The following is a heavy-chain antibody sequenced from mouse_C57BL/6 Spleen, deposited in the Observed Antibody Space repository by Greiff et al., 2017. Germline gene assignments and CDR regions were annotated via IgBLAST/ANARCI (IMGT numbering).Heavy chain of an antibody. J-gene: IGHJ2*01. D-gene: IGHD2-3*01. CDR2: INPSSGYT. CDR3: ARGKDDGYYCFDY. Sequence: VQLQQSGAELAKPGASVTLSCKASGYTFTSYWMHWVKQRPGQGLEWIGYINPSSGYTKYNQKFKDKATLTADKSSSTAYMQLSSLTYEDSAVYYCARGKDDGYYCFDYWGQGTTLTVSS. CDR1: GYTFTSYW. V-gene: IGHV1-7*01.